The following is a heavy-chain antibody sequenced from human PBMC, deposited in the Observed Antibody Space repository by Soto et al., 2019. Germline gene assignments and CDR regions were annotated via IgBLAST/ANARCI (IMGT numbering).Heavy chain of an antibody. J-gene: IGHJ2*01. D-gene: IGHD6-6*01. Sequence: EVQLVESGGGLVQPGGSLRLSCAASGFTFSSYWMHWVRQAPGKGLVWVSRINSDGSSTSYAASVKGRFAISRDNAKNTLYLETNSPRAEDTAVYYGARVWQGSSDWYFDLWGRGTLVTVSS. V-gene: IGHV3-74*01. CDR3: ARVWQGSSDWYFDL. CDR2: INSDGSST. CDR1: GFTFSSYW.